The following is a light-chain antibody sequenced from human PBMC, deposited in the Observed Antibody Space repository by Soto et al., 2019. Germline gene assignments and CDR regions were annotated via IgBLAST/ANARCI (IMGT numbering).Light chain of an antibody. J-gene: IGLJ2*01. CDR1: SSNIGSNY. Sequence: QSVLTQPPSASGTPGQRVTISCSGSSSNIGSNYVYWYQQLPGTAPKLLIYRNNQRPSGVPDRFSGSKSGTSASLAISGLRSEDEADYYCAAWDDSLSVVFGGGTQLTVL. CDR3: AAWDDSLSVV. V-gene: IGLV1-47*01. CDR2: RNN.